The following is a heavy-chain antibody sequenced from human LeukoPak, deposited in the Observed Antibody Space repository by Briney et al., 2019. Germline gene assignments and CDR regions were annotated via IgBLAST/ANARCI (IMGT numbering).Heavy chain of an antibody. CDR3: AAAGTSDY. D-gene: IGHD6-13*01. CDR2: INSEGSST. J-gene: IGHJ4*02. V-gene: IGHV3-74*01. Sequence: PGGSLRLSCAASGFTFSRYWMHWVRQAPGKGLVWVSRINSEGSSTNYADSVKGRFTISRDNAKNSLYLQMNSLRAEDTALYYCAAAGTSDYWGQGTLVTVSS. CDR1: GFTFSRYW.